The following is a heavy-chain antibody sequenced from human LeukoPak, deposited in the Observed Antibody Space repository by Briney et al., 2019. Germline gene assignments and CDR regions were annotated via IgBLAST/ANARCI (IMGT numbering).Heavy chain of an antibody. CDR3: ARERIPDWEQLRGDAFDI. J-gene: IGHJ3*02. Sequence: ASVKVSCKASGYRFNSYGISWVRQAPGQGLQWVGWISAYNGNTNYAQKLQGRVTMTTDTSTSTAYMEPRSLRSDDTAVYYCARERIPDWEQLRGDAFDIWGQGTMVTVSS. CDR1: GYRFNSYG. V-gene: IGHV1-18*01. D-gene: IGHD1-26*01. CDR2: ISAYNGNT.